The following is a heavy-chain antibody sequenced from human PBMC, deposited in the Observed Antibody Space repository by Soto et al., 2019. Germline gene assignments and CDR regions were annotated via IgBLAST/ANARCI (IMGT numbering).Heavy chain of an antibody. CDR2: ISYDGSNK. D-gene: IGHD6-19*01. CDR1: GFTFSSYG. J-gene: IGHJ4*02. CDR3: AKDRGIAVAGGSHFDY. V-gene: IGHV3-30*18. Sequence: QVQLVESGGGVVQPGRSLRLSCAASGFTFSSYGMHWVRQAPGKGLEWVAVISYDGSNKYYADSVKGRFTISRDNSKNTLYLQMNSLRAEDTAVYYCAKDRGIAVAGGSHFDYWGQGTLVTVSS.